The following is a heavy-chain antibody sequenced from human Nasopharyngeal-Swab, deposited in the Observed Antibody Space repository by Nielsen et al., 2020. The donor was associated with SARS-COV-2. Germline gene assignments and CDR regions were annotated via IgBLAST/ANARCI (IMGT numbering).Heavy chain of an antibody. CDR3: ARDWSRAFDV. J-gene: IGHJ3*01. Sequence: GESLKISCAASGFTFSSLWMSWVRQVPGKGLEWFSDIKPDGSEKFYVDSVKGRFTISRDNAKNSMSLQMNSLRVEDTAVYYCARDWSRAFDVWGQGTMVTVSS. V-gene: IGHV3-7*01. CDR2: IKPDGSEK. CDR1: GFTFSSLW.